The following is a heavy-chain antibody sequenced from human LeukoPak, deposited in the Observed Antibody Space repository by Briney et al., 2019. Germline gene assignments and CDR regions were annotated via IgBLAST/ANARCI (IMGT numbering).Heavy chain of an antibody. J-gene: IGHJ4*02. CDR3: AGSHRSGWFVFDY. Sequence: SETLSLTCTVSAGSISSYYWSWIRQPPGKGLEWIGYIYYSGTTNYNPSLKSRVTISVDTSKNQFSLKLNSVTAADTAVYYCAGSHRSGWFVFDYWGREPWSPSPQ. D-gene: IGHD6-19*01. CDR1: AGSISSYY. CDR2: IYYSGTT. V-gene: IGHV4-59*01.